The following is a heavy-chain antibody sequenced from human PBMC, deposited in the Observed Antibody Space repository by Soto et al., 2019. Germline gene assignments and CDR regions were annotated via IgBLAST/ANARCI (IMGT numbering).Heavy chain of an antibody. Sequence: PVGSLRLSCAASGFTFSSYAMSWVRQAPGKGLEWVSAISGSGGSTYYADSVKGRFTISRDNSKNTLYLQMNSLRAEDTAVYYCARAWLRGFTMLENWGQGTLVTVSS. CDR2: ISGSGGST. CDR3: ARAWLRGFTMLEN. D-gene: IGHD3-10*02. V-gene: IGHV3-23*01. CDR1: GFTFSSYA. J-gene: IGHJ4*02.